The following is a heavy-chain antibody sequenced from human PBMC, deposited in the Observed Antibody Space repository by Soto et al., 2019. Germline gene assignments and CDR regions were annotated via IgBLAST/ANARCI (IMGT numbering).Heavy chain of an antibody. CDR2: IYPGDSDT. CDR1: GYSLNHYW. Sequence: GECRKRYGSGSGYSLNHYWISWVRQMSGKGLEWMGIIYPGDSDTRYSPSFQGQVTISVDKSISTAYLQWSSLKASDTAMYYCAKTGGTSLYGILYWGPGTQVTVSS. V-gene: IGHV5-51*01. J-gene: IGHJ4*02. CDR3: AKTGGTSLYGILY. D-gene: IGHD2-2*01.